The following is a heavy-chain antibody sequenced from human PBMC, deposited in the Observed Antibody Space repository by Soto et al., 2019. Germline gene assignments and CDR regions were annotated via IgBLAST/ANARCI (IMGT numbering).Heavy chain of an antibody. CDR1: GFTFSSYA. V-gene: IGHV3-23*01. J-gene: IGHJ4*02. CDR2: ISGSGGST. Sequence: PGGSLRLSCAASGFTFSSYAMSWVRQAPGKGLEWVSAISGSGGSTYYADSVKGRFIIPRDNAQNSLFLQMNTLRPKDTAMYYCARVAYWGPGTQVTVSS. CDR3: ARVAY.